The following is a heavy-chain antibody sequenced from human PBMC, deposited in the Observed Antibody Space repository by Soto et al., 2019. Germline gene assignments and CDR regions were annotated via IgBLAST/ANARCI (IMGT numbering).Heavy chain of an antibody. V-gene: IGHV1-8*01. CDR2: MQPSSGRT. CDR1: GYSFTSLD. Sequence: QVQLVQSGAEVREPGASVKVSCKASGYSFTSLDINWVRQTTGQGLEWMGWMQPSSGRTGYAQKFQGRVTMTRDTYINTDYMELSSLTSDNTAFYYCARGVTAGVDYWGQGTLVTVSS. J-gene: IGHJ4*02. CDR3: ARGVTAGVDY. D-gene: IGHD1-26*01.